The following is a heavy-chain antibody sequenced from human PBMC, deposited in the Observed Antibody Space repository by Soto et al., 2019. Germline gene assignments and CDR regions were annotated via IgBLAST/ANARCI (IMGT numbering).Heavy chain of an antibody. V-gene: IGHV1-69*08. CDR2: IIPILGIA. J-gene: IGHJ4*02. CDR1: GGTFSSYT. CDR3: AREPDYDILTGLDSDY. D-gene: IGHD3-9*01. Sequence: QVQLVQSGAEVKKPGSSVKVSCKASGGTFSSYTISWVRQAPGQGREWMGRIIPILGIANYAQKFQGRVTIIADKSTSTADMELSSMRSEDTAVYYCAREPDYDILTGLDSDYWGQGTLVTVSS.